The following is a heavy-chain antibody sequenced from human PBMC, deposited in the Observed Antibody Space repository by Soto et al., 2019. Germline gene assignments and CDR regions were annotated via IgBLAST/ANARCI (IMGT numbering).Heavy chain of an antibody. D-gene: IGHD5-18*01. CDR3: ARGGPRIDTAMVTWGDWFDP. J-gene: IGHJ5*02. CDR2: INHSGST. CDR1: GGSFSGYY. Sequence: SETLSLTCAVYGGSFSGYYWSWIRQPPGKGLEWIGEINHSGSTNYNPSLKSRVTISVDTSKNQFSLKLSSVTAADTAVYYCARGGPRIDTAMVTWGDWFDPWGQGTLVTV. V-gene: IGHV4-34*01.